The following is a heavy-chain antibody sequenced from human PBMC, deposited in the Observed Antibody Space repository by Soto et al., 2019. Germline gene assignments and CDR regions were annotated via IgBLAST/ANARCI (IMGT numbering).Heavy chain of an antibody. V-gene: IGHV3-53*01. D-gene: IGHD1-26*01. CDR2: IYSGGST. CDR1: GCTVSSNY. CDR3: ARVPLVGVRGYYFDY. Sequence: SLRRSFGASGCTVSSNYISWVLQAPGKGLEWVSVIYSGGSTYYADSVKGRFTISRDNSKNTLYLQMNSLRAEDTAVYYCARVPLVGVRGYYFDYWGQGTLVTV. J-gene: IGHJ4*02.